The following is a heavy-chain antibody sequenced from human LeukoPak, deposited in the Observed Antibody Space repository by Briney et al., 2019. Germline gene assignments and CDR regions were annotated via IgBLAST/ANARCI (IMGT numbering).Heavy chain of an antibody. Sequence: PGASVKVSCKASGYTFTSYYMHWVRQAPGQGLEWMGIINPSGGSTSYAQKSQGRVTMTRDTSTSTVYMELSSRRSEDTAVYYCARVVTDSGGRLDIWGQGTMVTVSS. CDR1: GYTFTSYY. V-gene: IGHV1-46*03. D-gene: IGHD4-23*01. J-gene: IGHJ3*02. CDR3: ARVVTDSGGRLDI. CDR2: INPSGGST.